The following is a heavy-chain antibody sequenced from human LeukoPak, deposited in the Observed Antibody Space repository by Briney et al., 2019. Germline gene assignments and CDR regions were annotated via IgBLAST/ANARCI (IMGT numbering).Heavy chain of an antibody. CDR3: ARARVVVPAPVLHYYFDY. CDR2: ISSSGSNI. D-gene: IGHD2-2*01. J-gene: IGHJ4*02. CDR1: GFTFSDYY. Sequence: GGSLRLSCAASGFTFSDYYMRWIRQAPGKGLEWVSYISSSGSNIYYADSVKGRFTISRDNAKNSLYLQMNSLRAEDTAVYYCARARVVVPAPVLHYYFDYWGQGTLVTVSS. V-gene: IGHV3-11*04.